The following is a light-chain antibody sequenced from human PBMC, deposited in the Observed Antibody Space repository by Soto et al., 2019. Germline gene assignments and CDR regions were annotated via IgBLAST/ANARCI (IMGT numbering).Light chain of an antibody. J-gene: IGKJ1*01. CDR3: HQYNNWPRT. Sequence: EVVMTQSPATLSVSPGERATLSCRASQGINRNLAWYHHKPGQAPRLLMYGVFTRAAGVPGRFSGGWSGTEFTLTINGLQSEDLGVYYCHQYNNWPRTFGQGTKVDIK. CDR1: QGINRN. CDR2: GVF. V-gene: IGKV3-15*01.